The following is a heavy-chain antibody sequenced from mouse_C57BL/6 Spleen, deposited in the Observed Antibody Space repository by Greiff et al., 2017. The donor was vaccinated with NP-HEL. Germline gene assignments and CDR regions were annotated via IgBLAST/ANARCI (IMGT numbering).Heavy chain of an antibody. Sequence: VQLQQPGAELVRPGTSVKLSCKASGYTFTSYWMHWVKQRPGQGLEWIGVIDPSDSYTNYNQKFMGKATLTVDTSSSTAYMQLSSLTSEDSAVYYCARSGANWDVYAMDYWGQGTSVTVSS. CDR2: IDPSDSYT. V-gene: IGHV1-59*01. D-gene: IGHD4-1*01. CDR1: GYTFTSYW. CDR3: ARSGANWDVYAMDY. J-gene: IGHJ4*01.